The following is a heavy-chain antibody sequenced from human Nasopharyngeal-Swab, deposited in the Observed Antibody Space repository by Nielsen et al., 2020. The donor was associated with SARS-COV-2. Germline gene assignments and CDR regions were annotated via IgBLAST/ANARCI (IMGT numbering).Heavy chain of an antibody. V-gene: IGHV1-2*02. CDR3: ARDYYDNYDSDY. D-gene: IGHD3-22*01. Sequence: ASVKVSCKTSGYTFTDYYIHWVRQVPGQGLEWVGCINPYSGDTKYAQKFQGRVTVTRDTSRSTAYIELSRLRSDDTGVYYCARDYYDNYDSDYWGQGTLVTVSS. CDR1: GYTFTDYY. CDR2: INPYSGDT. J-gene: IGHJ4*02.